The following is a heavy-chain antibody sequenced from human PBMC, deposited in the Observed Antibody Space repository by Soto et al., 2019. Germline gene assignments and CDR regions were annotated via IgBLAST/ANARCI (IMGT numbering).Heavy chain of an antibody. Sequence: RLSCAASGFTFSSYSMNWVRQAPGKGLEWVSSISSSSSYIYYADSVKGRFTISRDNAKDSLYLQMNSLRAEDTDVYYCASLDYDFWSGYYGPRYGMDVWGQGTTVTVSS. J-gene: IGHJ6*02. D-gene: IGHD3-3*01. V-gene: IGHV3-21*01. CDR1: GFTFSSYS. CDR2: ISSSSSYI. CDR3: ASLDYDFWSGYYGPRYGMDV.